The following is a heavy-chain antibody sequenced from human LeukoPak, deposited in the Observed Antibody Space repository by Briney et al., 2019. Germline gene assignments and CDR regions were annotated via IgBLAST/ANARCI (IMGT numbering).Heavy chain of an antibody. V-gene: IGHV1-2*02. CDR1: GYTFTGYY. J-gene: IGHJ6*03. D-gene: IGHD6-13*01. Sequence: GASVKVSCKASGYTFTGYYMHWVRQAPGQGLEWMGWINPNSGGTNYVQKFQGRVTMTRDTSISTAYMELSRLRSDDTAVYYCARDRGGGIRAAAGTSYYYYYYMDVWGKGTTVTVSS. CDR2: INPNSGGT. CDR3: ARDRGGGIRAAAGTSYYYYYYMDV.